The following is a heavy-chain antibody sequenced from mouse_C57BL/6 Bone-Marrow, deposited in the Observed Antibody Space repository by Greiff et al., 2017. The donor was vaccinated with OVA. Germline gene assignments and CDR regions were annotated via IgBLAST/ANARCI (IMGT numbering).Heavy chain of an antibody. V-gene: IGHV5-12*01. CDR3: ARLDAMDY. CDR1: GFTFSDFY. J-gene: IGHJ4*01. CDR2: ISNGGGST. Sequence: EVKVVESGGGLVQPGGSLKLSCAASGFTFSDFYMYWIRQTPEKRLEWVAYISNGGGSTYYPDTVKGRFTISRDNAKNTLYRQMSRLKSEDTAMDYWARLDAMDYWGQGTSVTVSS.